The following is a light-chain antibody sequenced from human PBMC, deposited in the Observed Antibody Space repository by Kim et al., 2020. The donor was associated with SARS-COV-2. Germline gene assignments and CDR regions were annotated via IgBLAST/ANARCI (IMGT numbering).Light chain of an antibody. CDR1: ISNIGSYNY. CDR3: SSFTTRSTLV. Sequence: QSALTQPASVSGSPGQSITISCTGTISNIGSYNYVSWHQQHPGKAPKLMIYDVNKRPSGISSRFSGSKSGSTASLTISGLQSEDKADYYCSSFTTRSTLVFGGGTKVTVL. V-gene: IGLV2-14*03. CDR2: DVN. J-gene: IGLJ3*02.